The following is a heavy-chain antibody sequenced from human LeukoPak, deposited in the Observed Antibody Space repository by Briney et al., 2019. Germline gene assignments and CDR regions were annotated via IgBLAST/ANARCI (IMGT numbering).Heavy chain of an antibody. CDR3: ARSGKWGYFDL. CDR1: GGSISSYY. V-gene: IGHV4-59*08. CDR2: IYYSGST. Sequence: PSETLSLTCTASGGSISSYYWSWIRQSPGKGLEWIGYIYYSGSTNYNPSLKSRVTISVDTSKNQFSLKLSSVTAADTAVYNCARSGKWGYFDLWGRGTLVTVSS. J-gene: IGHJ2*01. D-gene: IGHD3-10*01.